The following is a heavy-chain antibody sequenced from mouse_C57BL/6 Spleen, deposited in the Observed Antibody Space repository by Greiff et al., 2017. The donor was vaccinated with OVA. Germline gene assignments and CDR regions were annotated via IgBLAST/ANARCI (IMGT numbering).Heavy chain of an antibody. CDR2: IDPSDSYT. V-gene: IGHV1-69*01. J-gene: IGHJ2*01. D-gene: IGHD2-1*01. CDR1: GYTFTSYW. CDR3: AKGLYYALDY. Sequence: QVQLKQPGAELVMPGASVKLSCKASGYTFTSYWMHWVKQRPGQGLEWIGEIDPSDSYTNYNQKFKGKSTLTVDKSSSTAYMQLSSLTSEDSAVYYCAKGLYYALDYWGQGTTLTVSS.